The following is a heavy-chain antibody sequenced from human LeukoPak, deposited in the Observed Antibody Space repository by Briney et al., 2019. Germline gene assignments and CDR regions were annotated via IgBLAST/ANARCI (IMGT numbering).Heavy chain of an antibody. V-gene: IGHV4-59*08. D-gene: IGHD3-16*01. CDR2: IYYSGST. CDR1: GGSINSYY. CDR3: ARHRFGHLFDY. J-gene: IGHJ4*02. Sequence: SETLSLTCTVSGGSINSYYWSWIRQPPGKGLEWIGYIYYSGSTNYNPSLKSRVTISVDTSKNQFSLKLSSVTAADTAVYYCARHRFGHLFDYWGQGTLVFVSS.